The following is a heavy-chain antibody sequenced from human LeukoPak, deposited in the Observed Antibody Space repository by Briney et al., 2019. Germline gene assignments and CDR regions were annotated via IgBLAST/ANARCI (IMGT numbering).Heavy chain of an antibody. V-gene: IGHV4-34*01. D-gene: IGHD6-13*01. CDR2: INHSGST. J-gene: IGHJ4*02. Sequence: SETLSLTCGVYGGSFSGYYWNWIRQSPGKGLEWIGEINHSGSTNYNPSLKSRVTMSVDTSQKQFSLRLTSLRAAGTAVYYCARGRYLTTLGGAAAGFLDYWGQGTVVTVSS. CDR1: GGSFSGYY. CDR3: ARGRYLTTLGGAAAGFLDY.